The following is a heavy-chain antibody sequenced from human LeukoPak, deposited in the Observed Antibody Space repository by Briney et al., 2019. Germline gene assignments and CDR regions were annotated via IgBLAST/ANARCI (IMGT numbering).Heavy chain of an antibody. CDR2: ISGSGGST. CDR3: AKDRDSSSWPNWFDP. D-gene: IGHD6-13*01. V-gene: IGHV3-23*01. J-gene: IGHJ5*02. Sequence: PGGSLRLSCAASGFTFSSYAMSWVRQAPGKGLEWVSAISGSGGSTYYADSVKGRFTISRDNSKNTLYLQMNSLRAEDTAVYYCAKDRDSSSWPNWFDPWGQGTLVTVSS. CDR1: GFTFSSYA.